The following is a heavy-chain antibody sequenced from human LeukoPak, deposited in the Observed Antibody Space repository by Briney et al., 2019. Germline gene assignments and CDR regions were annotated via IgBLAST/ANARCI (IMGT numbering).Heavy chain of an antibody. CDR2: INHSGST. Sequence: SETLSLTCAVYGGSFSGYYWSWIRQPPGKGLDWIGEINHSGSTNYNPSLKSRVTISVDTSKNQFSLKLSSVTAADTAVYYCARGSIQGYYYGSDDKSDAFDIWGQGTMVTVSS. J-gene: IGHJ3*02. V-gene: IGHV4-34*01. D-gene: IGHD3-10*01. CDR1: GGSFSGYY. CDR3: ARGSIQGYYYGSDDKSDAFDI.